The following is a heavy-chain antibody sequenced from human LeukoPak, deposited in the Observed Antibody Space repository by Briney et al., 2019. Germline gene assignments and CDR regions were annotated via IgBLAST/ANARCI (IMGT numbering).Heavy chain of an antibody. CDR1: GYTFTSYY. CDR2: INPTGGST. V-gene: IGHV1-46*01. D-gene: IGHD4-23*01. J-gene: IGHJ4*02. Sequence: ASVKVSCKASGYTFTSYYMHWVRQAPGQGLEWMGLINPTGGSTGYAQKFQGRVTITADKSTSTAYMELSSLRSEDTAVYYCARDSGKEAYFDYWGQGTLVTVSS. CDR3: ARDSGKEAYFDY.